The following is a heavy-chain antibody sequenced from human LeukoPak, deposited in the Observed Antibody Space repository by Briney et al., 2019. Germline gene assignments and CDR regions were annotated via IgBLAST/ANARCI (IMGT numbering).Heavy chain of an antibody. V-gene: IGHV3-21*01. CDR2: ISSSSSYI. J-gene: IGHJ6*03. Sequence: GGSLRLSCAASGFTFSSYWMHWVRQAPGKGLEWVSSISSSSSYIYYADSVKGRFTISRDNAKNSLYLQMNSLRAEDTAVYYCARVPTTYYDYVWGSYYMGVWGKGTTVTVSS. CDR1: GFTFSSYW. D-gene: IGHD3-16*01. CDR3: ARVPTTYYDYVWGSYYMGV.